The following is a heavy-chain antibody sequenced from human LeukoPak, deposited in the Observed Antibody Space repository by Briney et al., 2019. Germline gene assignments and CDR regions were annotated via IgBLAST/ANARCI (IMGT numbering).Heavy chain of an antibody. CDR1: GFTFSNYW. J-gene: IGHJ4*02. V-gene: IGHV3-7*01. Sequence: GGSLRLSCAPSGFTFSNYWMSWVRQAPGKGLEWVANIKQDGSEKNYLNSVKGRFTISRDNAKNSLYLQMNSLRAEDTAIYYCAREDEWNYENFWGQGTLVTVSS. D-gene: IGHD3-3*01. CDR2: IKQDGSEK. CDR3: AREDEWNYENF.